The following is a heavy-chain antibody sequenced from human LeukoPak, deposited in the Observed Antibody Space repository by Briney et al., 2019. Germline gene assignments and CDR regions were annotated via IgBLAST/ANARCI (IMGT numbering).Heavy chain of an antibody. J-gene: IGHJ5*01. D-gene: IGHD4/OR15-4a*01. CDR1: GFTFTDHY. V-gene: IGHV1-2*02. Sequence: AAVKVPHMASGFTFTDHYMHWVRQAPGQGLEWMGWINGKRGDTNYAQNFQDRVTMTRDTSTSTVYMELSRLTVDDTAVYYCARDHDCGFDYWGHGNPVTVSS. CDR2: INGKRGDT. CDR3: ARDHDCGFDY.